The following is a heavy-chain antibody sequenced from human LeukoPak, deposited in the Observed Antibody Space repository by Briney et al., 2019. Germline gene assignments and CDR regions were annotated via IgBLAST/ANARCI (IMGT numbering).Heavy chain of an antibody. V-gene: IGHV3-21*01. J-gene: IGHJ3*02. CDR2: INSSSNYI. CDR3: ARDVRYYYGSGSYAFDI. CDR1: GFTFSSYS. D-gene: IGHD3-10*01. Sequence: RARGSLRLSCAASGFTFSSYSMNWVRQAPGKGLEWVSSINSSSNYIYYADSVKGRFTISRDNAKTSLYLQMNSRRAEDTAVYYCARDVRYYYGSGSYAFDIWGQGTMVTVSS.